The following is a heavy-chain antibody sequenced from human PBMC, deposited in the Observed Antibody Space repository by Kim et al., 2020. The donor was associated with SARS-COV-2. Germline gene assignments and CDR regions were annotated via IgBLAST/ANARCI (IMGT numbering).Heavy chain of an antibody. J-gene: IGHJ4*02. D-gene: IGHD3-10*01. V-gene: IGHV1-18*01. CDR3: ARDRAMVRGVPLGY. CDR2: ISTNNGKT. CDR1: GYTFSSYG. Sequence: ASVKVSCKASGYTFSSYGINWVRQAPGQGLEWMGWISTNNGKTKDAQNFQGRVTMTTDTSTSTAYMELRSLRSDDTAVYYCARDRAMVRGVPLGYWGQGTLVTVSS.